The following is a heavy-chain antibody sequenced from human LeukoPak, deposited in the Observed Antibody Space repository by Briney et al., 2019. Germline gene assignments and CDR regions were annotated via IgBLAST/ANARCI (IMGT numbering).Heavy chain of an antibody. V-gene: IGHV3-21*01. CDR1: GFTFNSYS. CDR3: ARDGDSSGYYLDVFDI. D-gene: IGHD3-22*01. J-gene: IGHJ3*02. CDR2: LSSSSSNL. Sequence: GGSLRLSCAASGFTFNSYSMNWLRHAPGKGRVGFSSLSSSSSNLQYADQVKGRFTISKANDTNSLDLQMSSLRAEDTAVYYCARDGDSSGYYLDVFDIWGQGTMVTVSS.